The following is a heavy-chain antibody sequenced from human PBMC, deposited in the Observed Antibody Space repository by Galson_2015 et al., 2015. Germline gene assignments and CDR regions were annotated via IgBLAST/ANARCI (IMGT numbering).Heavy chain of an antibody. CDR3: AASYMHDYGAAPDAFDI. CDR2: IVVGSGNT. Sequence: SVKVSCKASGFTFTSSAVQWVRQARGQRLEWIGWIVVGSGNTNYAQKFQERVTITRDMSTSTAYMELSSLRSEDTAVYYCAASYMHDYGAAPDAFDIWGQGTMVTVSS. CDR1: GFTFTSSA. J-gene: IGHJ3*02. D-gene: IGHD4-17*01. V-gene: IGHV1-58*01.